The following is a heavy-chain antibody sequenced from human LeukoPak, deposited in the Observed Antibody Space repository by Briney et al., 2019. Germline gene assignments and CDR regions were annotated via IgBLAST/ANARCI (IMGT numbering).Heavy chain of an antibody. D-gene: IGHD2-8*01. CDR3: ATGYCTNGVCFPPGTNYYFDY. J-gene: IGHJ4*02. CDR1: GGTFSSYA. Sequence: SVKVSCKASGGTFSSYAISWVRQAPGQGLEWMGGTIPIFGTANYAQKFQGRVTITADESTSTAYMELSSLRSEDTAVYYCATGYCTNGVCFPPGTNYYFDYWGQGTLVTVSS. V-gene: IGHV1-69*13. CDR2: TIPIFGTA.